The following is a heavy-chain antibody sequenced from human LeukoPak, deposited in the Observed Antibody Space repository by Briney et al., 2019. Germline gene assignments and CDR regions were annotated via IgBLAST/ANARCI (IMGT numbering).Heavy chain of an antibody. CDR2: INHSGST. D-gene: IGHD1-14*01. Sequence: PSETLSLTCAVYGGSFSGYCWSWIRQPPGKGLEWIGEINHSGSTNYNPSLKSRVTISVDRSTNQFSLKLSSVTAADTAVYYCARGYQPLDWFDPWGQGTLVTVSS. V-gene: IGHV4-34*01. CDR1: GGSFSGYC. J-gene: IGHJ5*02. CDR3: ARGYQPLDWFDP.